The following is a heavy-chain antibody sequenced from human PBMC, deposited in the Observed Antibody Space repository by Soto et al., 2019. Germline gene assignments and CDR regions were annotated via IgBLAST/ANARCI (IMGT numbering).Heavy chain of an antibody. J-gene: IGHJ3*02. CDR1: GGSISSGGYY. V-gene: IGHV4-31*03. CDR3: ARSLDIVATKDAFDI. CDR2: IYYSGST. Sequence: QVQLQESGPGLVKPSQTLSLTCTVSGGSISSGGYYWSWIRQHPGKGLEWIGYIYYSGSTYYNPSLKRRVTISVDTSKNQFSLKLSSVTAADTAVYYCARSLDIVATKDAFDIWGQGTMVTVSS. D-gene: IGHD5-12*01.